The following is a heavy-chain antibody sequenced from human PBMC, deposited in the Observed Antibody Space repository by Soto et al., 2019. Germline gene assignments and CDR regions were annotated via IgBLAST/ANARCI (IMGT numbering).Heavy chain of an antibody. CDR3: ARSAFGPYDSSGYYDY. D-gene: IGHD3-22*01. J-gene: IGHJ4*02. CDR2: IHYTGYS. V-gene: IGHV4-59*01. CDR1: GDSISSYY. Sequence: QVQLQESGPGLVKPSETLSLTCTVSGDSISSYYWPWIRQPPGKGLEWIGSIHYTGYSNYSPSLKSRVIMSVDTSKEQFALSLTSVTAADTAVYYCARSAFGPYDSSGYYDYWGQGILVTVSS.